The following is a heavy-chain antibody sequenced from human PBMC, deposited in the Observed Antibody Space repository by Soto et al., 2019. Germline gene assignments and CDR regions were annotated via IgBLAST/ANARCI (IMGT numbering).Heavy chain of an antibody. D-gene: IGHD6-19*01. V-gene: IGHV3-30*18. CDR1: GFTFTSYV. Sequence: PGGSLRLSCAASGFTFTSYVMHGLRQAPGKGLEWVAAVSYDGSDHYYADSVKGRFTVSRDQSTNTVFLQMNSLRAEDTAMYYCAKEHSGLYSRYYFDFWGQGSLVTVSS. CDR3: AKEHSGLYSRYYFDF. J-gene: IGHJ4*02. CDR2: VSYDGSDH.